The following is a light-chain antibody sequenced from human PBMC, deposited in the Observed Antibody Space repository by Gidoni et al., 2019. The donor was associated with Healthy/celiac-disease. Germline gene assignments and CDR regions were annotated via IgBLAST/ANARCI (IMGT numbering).Light chain of an antibody. Sequence: EIVLPQSPATLSLSPGVRATLSCRASQSVSRYLAWYQHKPGQATRLIIYDSSNRATGIPARFSGSGSGTDFTLTISSLEPEDFAVYYCQQRSNWPRGWTFGQGTKVEIK. CDR3: QQRSNWPRGWT. CDR1: QSVSRY. V-gene: IGKV3-11*01. CDR2: DSS. J-gene: IGKJ1*01.